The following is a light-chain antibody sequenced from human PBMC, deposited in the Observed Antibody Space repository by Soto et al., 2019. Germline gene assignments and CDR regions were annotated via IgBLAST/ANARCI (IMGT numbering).Light chain of an antibody. CDR3: QQYNNWPPYT. Sequence: EVVMTQSPATLSVSPGERATLSCRASQSVSSQLAWYQQKPGQAPRLLIYGASTRATGIPVRFSGSGSGTEFTLTISSLQSEDFAVYYCQQYNNWPPYTFGQGTKVKIK. CDR1: QSVSSQ. J-gene: IGKJ2*01. CDR2: GAS. V-gene: IGKV3-15*01.